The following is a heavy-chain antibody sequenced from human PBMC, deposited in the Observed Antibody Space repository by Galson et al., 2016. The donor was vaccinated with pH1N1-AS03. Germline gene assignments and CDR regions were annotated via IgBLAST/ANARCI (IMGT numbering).Heavy chain of an antibody. CDR1: GFTFSNHA. J-gene: IGHJ6*03. V-gene: IGHV3-13*01. D-gene: IGHD2/OR15-2a*01. CDR3: ARDKSPYFCNMDV. CDR2: IGPGGDT. Sequence: SLRLSCAASGFTFSNHAMHWVRQGTGRGLEWVSGIGPGGDTYYGGSVKGRFTISRETAKNSLYLQMNSLRPEDTAVYYCARDKSPYFCNMDVWGKGTTVIVSS.